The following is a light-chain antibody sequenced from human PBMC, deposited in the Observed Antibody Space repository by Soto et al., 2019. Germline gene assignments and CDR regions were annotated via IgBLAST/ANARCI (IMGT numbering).Light chain of an antibody. Sequence: DIQMTQSPSSLSASVGDRVTITCRASQGISNYLAWYQQKPGQPPKLLIYWASIRESGVPDRFSGSGSGTVFTLTISRVQAEDVAVYYCHQYYDSPLTFGQGTRLEIK. J-gene: IGKJ5*01. V-gene: IGKV1-27*01. CDR1: QGISNY. CDR3: HQYYDSPLT. CDR2: WAS.